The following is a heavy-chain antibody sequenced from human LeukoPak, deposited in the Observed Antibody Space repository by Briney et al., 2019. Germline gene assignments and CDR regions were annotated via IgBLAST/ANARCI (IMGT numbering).Heavy chain of an antibody. CDR2: IYYSGST. CDR3: ARHRRNSGRGTYYYYGMDV. J-gene: IGHJ6*02. CDR1: GGSISSYY. Sequence: SETLSLTCTVSGGSISSYYWSWIRQPPGKGLEWIGYIYYSGSTNYNPSLKSRVTISVDTSKNQFSLKLSSVTAADTAVYYCARHRRNSGRGTYYYYGMDVWGQGTTVTVSS. D-gene: IGHD6-19*01. V-gene: IGHV4-59*08.